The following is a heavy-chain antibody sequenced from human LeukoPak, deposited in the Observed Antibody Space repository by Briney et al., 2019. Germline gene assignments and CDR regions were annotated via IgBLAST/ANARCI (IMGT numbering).Heavy chain of an antibody. V-gene: IGHV3-21*04. J-gene: IGHJ4*02. CDR2: ISSSSIYI. Sequence: GGSLRLSCAASGFTVSSNYMSWIRQAPGKGLERVSSISSSSIYIYYADSVKGRFTISRDNAKKSLYLQMNSLRAEDTAVYYCARVAAADTAMMNFDHWGQGTLVTVSS. D-gene: IGHD5-18*01. CDR1: GFTVSSNY. CDR3: ARVAAADTAMMNFDH.